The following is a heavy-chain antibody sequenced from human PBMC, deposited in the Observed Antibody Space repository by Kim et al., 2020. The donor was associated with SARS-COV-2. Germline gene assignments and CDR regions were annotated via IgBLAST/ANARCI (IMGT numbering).Heavy chain of an antibody. CDR3: ARPDTAMVIGAFDI. D-gene: IGHD5-18*01. Sequence: AQGFTGRFVFSLDTSVSTAYLQISSLKAEDTAVYYCARPDTAMVIGAFDIWGQGTMVTVSS. J-gene: IGHJ3*02. V-gene: IGHV7-4-1*02.